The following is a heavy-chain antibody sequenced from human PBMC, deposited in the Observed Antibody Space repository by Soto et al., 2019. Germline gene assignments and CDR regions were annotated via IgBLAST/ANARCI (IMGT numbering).Heavy chain of an antibody. V-gene: IGHV1-24*01. CDR3: ATSMATSGYYMDV. CDR2: FDPEDGET. CDR1: GYTLTELS. J-gene: IGHJ6*03. D-gene: IGHD5-12*01. Sequence: ASVKVSCTVSGYTLTELSMHWVRQAPGKGLEWMGGFDPEDGETIYAQKFQGRVTMTEDTSTDTAYMELSSLRSEDTAVYYCATSMATSGYYMDVWGKGTTVTVSS.